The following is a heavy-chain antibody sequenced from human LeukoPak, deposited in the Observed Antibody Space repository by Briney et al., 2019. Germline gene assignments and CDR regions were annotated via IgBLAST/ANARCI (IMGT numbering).Heavy chain of an antibody. CDR1: GGTFSSYA. V-gene: IGHV1-69*04. J-gene: IGHJ4*02. D-gene: IGHD6-6*01. Sequence: SVKVSCKASGGTFSSYAISWVRQAPGQGLEWMGRIIPILGIANYAQKFQGRVTITADKSTSTAYMELSSLRAEDTAVYYCAKVDIAALLTGSVDYWGQGTLVTVSS. CDR2: IIPILGIA. CDR3: AKVDIAALLTGSVDY.